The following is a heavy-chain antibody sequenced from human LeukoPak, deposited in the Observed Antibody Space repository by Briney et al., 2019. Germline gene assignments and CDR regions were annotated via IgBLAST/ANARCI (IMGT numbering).Heavy chain of an antibody. Sequence: PGESLRLSCAASGFSFSSNGMHWVRQAPGRGLEWVAFIRYDGTNKYHADSVKGRFTISRDNSKNTLYLQMNSLRAEDTAVYYCARGPVLSGSHNFDYWGQGTLVTVSS. J-gene: IGHJ4*02. CDR2: IRYDGTNK. V-gene: IGHV3-30*02. CDR3: ARGPVLSGSHNFDY. CDR1: GFSFSSNG. D-gene: IGHD1-26*01.